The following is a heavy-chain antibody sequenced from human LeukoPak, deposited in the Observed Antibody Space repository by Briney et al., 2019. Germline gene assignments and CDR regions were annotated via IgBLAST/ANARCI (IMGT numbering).Heavy chain of an antibody. CDR1: GYTFTGYY. J-gene: IGHJ4*02. CDR3: ARRGTYNWNDVVDY. Sequence: ASVKVSCYASGYTFTGYYMHWVRQAPGQGLEWMGWINPNSGGTNYAQKFQGRVTMTRDTSISTAYMELSRLRSDDTAVYYCARRGTYNWNDVVDYWGQGTLVTVSS. V-gene: IGHV1-2*02. CDR2: INPNSGGT. D-gene: IGHD1-20*01.